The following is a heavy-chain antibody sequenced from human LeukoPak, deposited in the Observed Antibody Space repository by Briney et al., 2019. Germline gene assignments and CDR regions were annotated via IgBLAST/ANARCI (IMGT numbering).Heavy chain of an antibody. CDR3: ARIGHEDYYFDY. Sequence: ETLSLTCTVSGGSISRYYWSWIRQPPGKGLEWIGYIYYSGSTIYNPSLKSRVTISVDTSKNQFSLKLSSVTAADTAVYYCARIGHEDYYFDYWGQGTLVTVSS. J-gene: IGHJ4*02. CDR1: GGSISRYY. V-gene: IGHV4-59*01. CDR2: IYYSGST.